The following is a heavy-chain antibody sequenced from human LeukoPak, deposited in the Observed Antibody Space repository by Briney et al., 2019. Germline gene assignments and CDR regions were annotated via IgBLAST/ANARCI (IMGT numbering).Heavy chain of an antibody. Sequence: SETLSLTCTVSGGSINNYYWSWIRQPPGKGLEWIGYIYYSGSTNYNPSLKSRVTMSVDTSKNQFSLKLSSVTAADTAVYYCATSSGERWGQGTLVTVSS. CDR3: ATSSGER. CDR2: IYYSGST. J-gene: IGHJ4*02. V-gene: IGHV4-59*12. D-gene: IGHD6-19*01. CDR1: GGSINNYY.